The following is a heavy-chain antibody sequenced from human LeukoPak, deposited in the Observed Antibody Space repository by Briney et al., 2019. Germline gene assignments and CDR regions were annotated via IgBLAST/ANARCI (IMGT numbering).Heavy chain of an antibody. J-gene: IGHJ4*02. Sequence: GGSLRLSCAASGFTFSSYGMHWVRQAPGKGLEWVAFIRYDGSNKYYADSVKGRFTISRDNSKNTLYLQMNSLRAEDTAVYYCAKVLGRGYCSGGSCSIDYWGQGTLVTVSS. CDR1: GFTFSSYG. CDR2: IRYDGSNK. CDR3: AKVLGRGYCSGGSCSIDY. V-gene: IGHV3-30*02. D-gene: IGHD2-15*01.